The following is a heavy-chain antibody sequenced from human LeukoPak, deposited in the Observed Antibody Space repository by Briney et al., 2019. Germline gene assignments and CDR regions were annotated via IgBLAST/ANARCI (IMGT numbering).Heavy chain of an antibody. V-gene: IGHV3-74*03. CDR3: ARGGFALNVPVVGLNWFDP. J-gene: IGHJ5*02. CDR1: AFTFGHYW. CDR2: ITSDGSST. Sequence: PGGSLRLSCAASAFTFGHYWMHWVRPAPRSRLVCVSRITSDGSSTTYAGSVKGRFTISRDNAKDTLYLKMTSLRSEDTAVYYCARGGFALNVPVVGLNWFDPWGQGTLVTVSS. D-gene: IGHD2-2*01.